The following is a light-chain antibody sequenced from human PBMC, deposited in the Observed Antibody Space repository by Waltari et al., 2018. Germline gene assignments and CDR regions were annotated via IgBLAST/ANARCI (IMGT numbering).Light chain of an antibody. CDR1: IYNIAYNS. CDR2: NSF. Sequence: QSVLTQPPSASGSPGQRLTVSCSGKIYNIAYNSVNWYQQLPGAAPKLLINNSFQRPSGVPDRFSGSKSGTSASLAISGLLSEDEATYYCATWDDSLNCFVFGTGTNVSVL. J-gene: IGLJ1*01. CDR3: ATWDDSLNCFV. V-gene: IGLV1-44*01.